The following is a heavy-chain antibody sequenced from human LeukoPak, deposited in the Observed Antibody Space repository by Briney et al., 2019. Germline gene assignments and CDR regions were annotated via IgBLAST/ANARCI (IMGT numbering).Heavy chain of an antibody. CDR1: GGSISSYY. CDR3: ARDIHRPPYSSSWNALCNWFDP. D-gene: IGHD6-13*01. Sequence: SETLSLTCTVSGGSISSYYWSWIRQPPGKGLEWIGYIYYSGSTNYNPSLKSRVTISVDTSKNQFSLKLSSVTAADTAVYYCARDIHRPPYSSSWNALCNWFDPWGQGTLVTVSS. CDR2: IYYSGST. V-gene: IGHV4-59*01. J-gene: IGHJ5*02.